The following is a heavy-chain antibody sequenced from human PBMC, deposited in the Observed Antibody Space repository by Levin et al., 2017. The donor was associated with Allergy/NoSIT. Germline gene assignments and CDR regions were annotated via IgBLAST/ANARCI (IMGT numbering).Heavy chain of an antibody. CDR2: IYYSGST. V-gene: IGHV4-59*08. D-gene: IGHD4-23*01. J-gene: IGHJ4*02. Sequence: PSETLSLTCTVSGGSISSYYWSWIRQPPGKGLEWIGYIYYSGSTNYNPSLKSRVTISVDTSKNQFSLKLSSVTAADTAVYYCARLYGGHFDYWGQGTLVTVSS. CDR1: GGSISSYY. CDR3: ARLYGGHFDY.